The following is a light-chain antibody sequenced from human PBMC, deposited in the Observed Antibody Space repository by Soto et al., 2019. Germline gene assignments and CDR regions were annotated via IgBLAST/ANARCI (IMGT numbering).Light chain of an antibody. CDR3: AAWDDSPHGRV. CDR2: DVS. V-gene: IGLV2-14*01. J-gene: IGLJ2*01. CDR1: SSDVGGYNY. Sequence: QSALTQPACVSGSPGQSITISCTGTSSDVGGYNYVSWYQQHPGKAPKLMIYDVSNRPSGVSNRFSGSKSGNTASLTISGLQSEDEADYYCAAWDDSPHGRVFGGGTKLTVL.